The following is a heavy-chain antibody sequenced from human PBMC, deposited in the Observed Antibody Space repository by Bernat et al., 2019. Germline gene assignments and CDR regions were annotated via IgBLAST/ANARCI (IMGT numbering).Heavy chain of an antibody. Sequence: QVQLQEPGPGLVKPSQTLSLTCTVSGGSISSGGYYWSWIRQHPGKGLEWIGYIYYSGSTYYNPSLKSRVTISVDTSKNPFSLMLSSVTAADTTVYYCARGEVGEHRSCWYVELWGRGTLFTVSS. CDR2: IYYSGST. CDR1: GGSISSGGYY. J-gene: IGHJ2*01. D-gene: IGHD4-17*01. CDR3: ARGEVGEHRSCWYVEL. V-gene: IGHV4-31*03.